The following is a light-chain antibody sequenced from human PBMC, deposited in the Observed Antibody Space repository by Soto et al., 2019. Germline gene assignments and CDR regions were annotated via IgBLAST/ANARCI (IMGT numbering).Light chain of an antibody. J-gene: IGKJ2*01. CDR2: WAS. CDR1: QSVLYSSNNKNY. CDR3: QQYYSTPLYT. Sequence: DIVMTQSPDSLAVSLGERATINCKSSQSVLYSSNNKNYLAWYQQKPGQPPKLIIYWASTRESGVPDRFSGSGSGTEFTPTISSLQAEDVAVYYCQQYYSTPLYTFGQGTKLEIK. V-gene: IGKV4-1*01.